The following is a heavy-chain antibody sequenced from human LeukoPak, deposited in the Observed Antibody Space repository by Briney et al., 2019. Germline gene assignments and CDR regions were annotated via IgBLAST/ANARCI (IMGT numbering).Heavy chain of an antibody. D-gene: IGHD6-19*01. CDR1: GFTFNDYA. CDR2: ISWNSGSI. V-gene: IGHV3-9*01. J-gene: IGHJ4*02. CDR3: AKQGATAVAAGGDFDY. Sequence: GGSLRLSCAASGFTFNDYAMHWVRQAPGKGLEWVSGISWNSGSIDYADSVKGRFTISRDNSKNTLYLQMNSLRAEDTAVYYCAKQGATAVAAGGDFDYWGQGTLVTVSS.